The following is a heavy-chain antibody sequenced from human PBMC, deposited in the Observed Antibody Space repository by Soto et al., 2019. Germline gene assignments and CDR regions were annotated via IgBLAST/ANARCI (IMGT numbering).Heavy chain of an antibody. Sequence: SETLSLTCTVSGGSISSSSYYWGWIRQPPGKGLEWIGSIYYSGSTYYNPSLKSRVTISVDTSKNQFSLKLSSVTAADTAVYYCASVIAAAGTYYFDYWCQGTLLTVSS. V-gene: IGHV4-39*07. CDR3: ASVIAAAGTYYFDY. CDR1: GGSISSSSYY. D-gene: IGHD6-13*01. J-gene: IGHJ4*02. CDR2: IYYSGST.